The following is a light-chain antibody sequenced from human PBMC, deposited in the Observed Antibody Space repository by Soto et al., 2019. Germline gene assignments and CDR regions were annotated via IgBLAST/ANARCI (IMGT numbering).Light chain of an antibody. CDR2: GAF. V-gene: IGKV3-15*01. Sequence: EIVMIQSPVTLSVSPGERVTLSCRAGQSVSSNLAWYQQKPGQAPSLLIYGAFTRATGIPARFSGTGSGTEFTLTISSLQSEDFALYYCQQYNDWPLTFGQGTKVDI. J-gene: IGKJ1*01. CDR3: QQYNDWPLT. CDR1: QSVSSN.